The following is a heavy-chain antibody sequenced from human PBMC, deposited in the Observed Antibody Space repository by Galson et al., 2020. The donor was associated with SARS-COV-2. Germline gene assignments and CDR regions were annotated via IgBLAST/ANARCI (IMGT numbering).Heavy chain of an antibody. V-gene: IGHV5-10-1*01. CDR2: IDPSDSYI. Sequence: GESLKISCKGSGYIFTSYWIHWVRQMPGKGLEWMGRIDPSDSYINYSPSFHGHVSISVDKSLNTAYLQWTSLMASDTAMYYCARRPNNGSPWGANENDFDIWGQGTMVTVSS. CDR1: GYIFTSYW. J-gene: IGHJ3*02. CDR3: ARRPNNGSPWGANENDFDI. D-gene: IGHD3-16*01.